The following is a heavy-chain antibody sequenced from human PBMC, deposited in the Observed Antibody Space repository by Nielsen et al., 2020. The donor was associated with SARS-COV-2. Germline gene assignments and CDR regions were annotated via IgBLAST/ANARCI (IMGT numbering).Heavy chain of an antibody. D-gene: IGHD5-18*01. V-gene: IGHV2-70*11. J-gene: IGHJ4*02. CDR1: GGSISSYYW. CDR3: AREPVDTAMGVDY. CDR2: IDWDDDK. Sequence: TLSLTCTVSGGSISSYYWSWIRQPPGKALEWLARIDWDDDKYYSTSLKTRLTISKDTSKNQVVLTMTNMDPVDTATYYCAREPVDTAMGVDYWGQGTLVTVSS.